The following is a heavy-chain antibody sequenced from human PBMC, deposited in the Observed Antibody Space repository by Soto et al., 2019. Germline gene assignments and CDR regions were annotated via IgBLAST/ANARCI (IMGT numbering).Heavy chain of an antibody. V-gene: IGHV3-20*01. Sequence: EVQLVESGGGVARPGGSLRLSCAASGFTFEDHGMSWVRQAPGKGLEWLSDISWDGCTTVYADSVKGRFTVSRNNAKSSLYLQMNSLKPGDTAFYHCARRSGDQQVCDFWGQGTLVTVSS. CDR3: ARRSGDQQVCDF. CDR1: GFTFEDHG. CDR2: ISWDGCTT. J-gene: IGHJ4*02. D-gene: IGHD3-10*01.